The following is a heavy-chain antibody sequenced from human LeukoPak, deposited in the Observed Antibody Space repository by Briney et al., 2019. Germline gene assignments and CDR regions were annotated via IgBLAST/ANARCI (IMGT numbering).Heavy chain of an antibody. CDR3: ATSKLQLFPFDY. CDR2: IYYRGGT. CDR1: GGSISSYY. Sequence: PSETLSLTCTVPGGSISSYYWSWIRQPPGKGLEWIGNIYYRGGTNYNPSLKSRLTISVDTSKNQFSLKLSSVTAADTAVYYCATSKLQLFPFDYWGQGTLATVSS. V-gene: IGHV4-59*08. J-gene: IGHJ4*02. D-gene: IGHD3-10*01.